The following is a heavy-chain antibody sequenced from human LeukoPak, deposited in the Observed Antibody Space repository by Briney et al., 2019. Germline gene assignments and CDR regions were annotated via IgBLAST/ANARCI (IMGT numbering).Heavy chain of an antibody. CDR3: SEGYFEPFDH. CDR2: LSYTGKT. CDR1: GVSVSTSH. Sequence: SETLSLTCNVSGVSVSTSHWNWIRQRPGKGLEWIGCLSYTGKTDYNPSLKSRVSISLGSSNNHFSLKLTSVTAADTAVYYCSEGYFEPFDHWGQGVLVTVSS. D-gene: IGHD2/OR15-2a*01. V-gene: IGHV4-59*02. J-gene: IGHJ4*02.